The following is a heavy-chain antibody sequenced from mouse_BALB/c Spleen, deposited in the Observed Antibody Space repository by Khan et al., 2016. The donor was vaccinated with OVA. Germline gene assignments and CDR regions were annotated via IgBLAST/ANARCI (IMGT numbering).Heavy chain of an antibody. J-gene: IGHJ3*01. CDR1: GYTFTDYA. CDR2: ISTNYGDA. D-gene: IGHD1-1*02. CDR3: IRGGKFAY. V-gene: IGHV1S137*01. Sequence: QVQLQQSGAELVRPGVSVKISCKASGYTFTDYAMHWVKQRHAKSLEWIGVISTNYGDADYNQKFQGKASRNVERSYSTDHMELARLTSAGSANYSCIRGGKFAYWGQVSLVTVSA.